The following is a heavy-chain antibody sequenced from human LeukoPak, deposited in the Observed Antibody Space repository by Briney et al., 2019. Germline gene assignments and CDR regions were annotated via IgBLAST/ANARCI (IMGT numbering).Heavy chain of an antibody. CDR1: GFTFSSYE. J-gene: IGHJ4*02. D-gene: IGHD3-10*01. V-gene: IGHV3-48*03. CDR2: ISSSGSTI. CDR3: ARDRFMTYLDY. Sequence: GGSLRLSCAASGFTFSSYEMNWVRQAPGKGLEWVSYISSSGSTIYYADSVKGRFTGSRDNANNSLYLQMNSLRAEDTAVYYCARDRFMTYLDYWGQGTLVTVSS.